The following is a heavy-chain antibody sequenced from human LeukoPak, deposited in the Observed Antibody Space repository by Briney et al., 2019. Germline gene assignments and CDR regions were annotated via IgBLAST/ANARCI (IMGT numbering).Heavy chain of an antibody. CDR3: SRENGAFNPFGY. CDR2: VSLSGLT. Sequence: PSETLSLTCGVSGGSITSTNWWSWVRQPPGQGLEWIGEVSLSGLTNYNPSLSSRVIMALDTSKNHLSLHLTSVTAADTAVYYCSRENGAFNPFGYWGQGYLVTVLS. V-gene: IGHV4-4*02. J-gene: IGHJ4*02. CDR1: GGSITSTNW. D-gene: IGHD2-8*01.